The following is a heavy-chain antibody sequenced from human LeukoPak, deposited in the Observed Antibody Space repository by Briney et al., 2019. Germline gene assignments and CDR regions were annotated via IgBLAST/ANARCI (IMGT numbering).Heavy chain of an antibody. Sequence: GGSLRLSCAASGFTFSTYAVNWVRLAPGKGLEWVSSISGSGGGTYYADSVKGRFTISRDNSKNTLYLQMSSLRAEDTAVYYCAKDRGRYYDSSGYYWGYYFDSWGQGILVTVST. CDR3: AKDRGRYYDSSGYYWGYYFDS. D-gene: IGHD3-22*01. CDR1: GFTFSTYA. V-gene: IGHV3-23*01. CDR2: ISGSGGGT. J-gene: IGHJ4*02.